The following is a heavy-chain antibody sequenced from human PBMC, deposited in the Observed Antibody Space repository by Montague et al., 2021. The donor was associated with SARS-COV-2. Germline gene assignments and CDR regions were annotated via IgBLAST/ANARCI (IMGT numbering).Heavy chain of an antibody. Sequence: SLRLSGAASGFTFSSYGMHCVRQAPGKGLEWVAIIWYDGSKNYYADSVKGRFTISRDNSKNTLYLQMNTLRAEDTAVYYCARDSSSGSDWYYYYGMDVWGQGTTVTVSS. J-gene: IGHJ6*02. V-gene: IGHV3-33*01. CDR3: ARDSSSGSDWYYYYGMDV. CDR1: GFTFSSYG. CDR2: IWYDGSKN. D-gene: IGHD6-13*01.